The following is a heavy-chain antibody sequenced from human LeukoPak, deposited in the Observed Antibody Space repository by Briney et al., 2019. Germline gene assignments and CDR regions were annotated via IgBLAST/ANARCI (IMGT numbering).Heavy chain of an antibody. J-gene: IGHJ4*02. CDR2: ISVSGGST. D-gene: IGHD5-18*01. CDR3: ADGTAPGDY. Sequence: GGSLRLSCAASGFTFSSYAMSWVRQAPGKGLEWVSAISVSGGSTYYADSMKGRFTITRENSKNTLYLQMNSLRAEDTAVYCCADGTAPGDYWGQGTLVTVSS. V-gene: IGHV3-23*01. CDR1: GFTFSSYA.